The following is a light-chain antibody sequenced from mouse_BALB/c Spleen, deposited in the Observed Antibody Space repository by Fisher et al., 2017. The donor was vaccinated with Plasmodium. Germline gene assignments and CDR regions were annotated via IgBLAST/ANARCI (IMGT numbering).Light chain of an antibody. CDR1: QTLLDSDGKTY. Sequence: DIVLTQSTLTLSVTIGQPASISCKSSQTLLDSDGKTYLNWLLQRPGQSPKRLIYLVSKLDSGVPDRFTGSGSGTDFTLKISRVEAEDLGVYYCWQGTHCPRTFGGGTKLEIK. J-gene: IGKJ1*01. V-gene: IGKV1-135*01. CDR2: LVS. CDR3: WQGTHCPRT.